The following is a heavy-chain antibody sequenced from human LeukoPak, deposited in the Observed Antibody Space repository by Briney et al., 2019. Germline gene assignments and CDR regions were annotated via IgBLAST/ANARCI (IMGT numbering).Heavy chain of an antibody. CDR3: ARATYYCGSGSYGDWFDP. Sequence: ASVKVSCKASGYTFTSYDINWVRQATGQGLEWMGWMNPNSGNTGYAQKFQGRVTITRNTSISTAYMELSSLRSEDTAVYYCARATYYCGSGSYGDWFDPWGQGTLVTVSS. D-gene: IGHD3-10*01. V-gene: IGHV1-8*03. CDR2: MNPNSGNT. J-gene: IGHJ5*02. CDR1: GYTFTSYD.